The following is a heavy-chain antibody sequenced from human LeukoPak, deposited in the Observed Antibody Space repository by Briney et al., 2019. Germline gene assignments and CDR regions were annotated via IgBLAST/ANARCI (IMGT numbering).Heavy chain of an antibody. CDR2: IYYSGST. Sequence: SQTLSLTCTVSGGSISSGGYYWSWIRQHPGKGLEWIGYIYYSGSTYYNPSLKSRVTTSVDTSKNQFSLKLSSVTAADTAVYYCARARSNYYDSSAWWAGDYSVGATYFDYWGQGTLVTVSS. CDR3: ARARSNYYDSSAWWAGDYSVGATYFDY. V-gene: IGHV4-31*03. CDR1: GGSISSGGYY. J-gene: IGHJ4*02. D-gene: IGHD3-22*01.